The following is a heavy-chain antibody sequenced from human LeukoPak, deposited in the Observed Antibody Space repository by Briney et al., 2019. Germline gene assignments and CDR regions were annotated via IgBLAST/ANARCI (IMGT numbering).Heavy chain of an antibody. V-gene: IGHV1-2*02. Sequence: ASVKVSCKASGYTFTSYYMHWVRQAPGQGLEWVGWMNPNSGVTVYAQNFQGRVTMTRDTSISTAYMELSSLTSDDTAVYYCTRGAGTSWFDYWGQGSLVTVSS. D-gene: IGHD2-2*01. CDR3: TRGAGTSWFDY. J-gene: IGHJ4*02. CDR1: GYTFTSYY. CDR2: MNPNSGVT.